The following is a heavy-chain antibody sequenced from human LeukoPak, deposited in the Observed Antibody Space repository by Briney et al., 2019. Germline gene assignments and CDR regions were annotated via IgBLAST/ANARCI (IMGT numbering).Heavy chain of an antibody. D-gene: IGHD3-22*01. CDR1: GGSISSTTYY. CDR3: VRDGTYLYDINGYPNLDY. Sequence: KPSETLSLTCSVSGGSISSTTYYWGWIRQPPGKGLEWIGSINYSGSTYYNATLKSRVSISLDTSKNQFSLKLSSVTAADTAVYYCVRDGTYLYDINGYPNLDYWSQGTLVTVSS. CDR2: INYSGST. V-gene: IGHV4-39*07. J-gene: IGHJ4*02.